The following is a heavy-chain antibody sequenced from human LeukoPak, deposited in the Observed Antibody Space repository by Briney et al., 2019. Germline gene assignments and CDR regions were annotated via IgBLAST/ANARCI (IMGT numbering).Heavy chain of an antibody. CDR1: GGTFSSYA. CDR3: ARGCSSTSCQNYYYYYYMDV. V-gene: IGHV1-69*05. Sequence: SVKVSCKASGGTFSSYAISWVRQAPGQGLEWMGGIIPIFGTANYAQKFQGRVTITTDESTSTAYMELSSLRSEDTAVYYCARGCSSTSCQNYYYYYYMDVWGKGTTVTVSS. D-gene: IGHD2-2*01. CDR2: IIPIFGTA. J-gene: IGHJ6*03.